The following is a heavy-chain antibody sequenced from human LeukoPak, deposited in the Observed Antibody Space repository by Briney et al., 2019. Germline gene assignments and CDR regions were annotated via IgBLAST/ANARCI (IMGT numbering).Heavy chain of an antibody. J-gene: IGHJ4*02. CDR1: GFTSSHYW. D-gene: IGHD1-26*01. CDR3: ARGATYAYYQDY. CDR2: IKYDASST. Sequence: PGGSLRLSCAVSGFTSSHYWMHWVRQAPGKGLVWVSRIKYDASSTSYADSVKGRFTISRDNAKNTLYLQMNSLRAEDTAVYYCARGATYAYYQDYWGQGTLVTVSS. V-gene: IGHV3-74*01.